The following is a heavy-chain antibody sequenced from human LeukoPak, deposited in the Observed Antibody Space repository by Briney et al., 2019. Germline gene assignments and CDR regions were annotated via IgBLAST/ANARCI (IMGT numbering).Heavy chain of an antibody. V-gene: IGHV1-69*13. J-gene: IGHJ5*02. Sequence: SVKVSCKASGGTFSSYAISWVRQAPGQGLEWMGGIIPIFGTANYAQKFQGRVTITADESTSTAYMELSSLRSEDTAVYYCARERGIVVVPAVLRRRGGNWFDPWGQGTLVTVSS. CDR2: IIPIFGTA. D-gene: IGHD2-2*01. CDR3: ARERGIVVVPAVLRRRGGNWFDP. CDR1: GGTFSSYA.